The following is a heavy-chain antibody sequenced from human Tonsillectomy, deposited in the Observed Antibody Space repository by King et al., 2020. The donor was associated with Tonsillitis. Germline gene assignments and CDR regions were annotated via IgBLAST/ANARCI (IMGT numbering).Heavy chain of an antibody. Sequence: QLVQSGAEVKKPGASVKVSCKASGFTFSNYAFSWVRQAPGQGLEWMGWISAYNGNTNYAQKLQGRVTMTTDTSTSTAYMELRSLKSDDTAIYYCARDGDTNYYYYGMDVWGQGTTVTVSS. D-gene: IGHD2-21*01. J-gene: IGHJ6*02. CDR2: ISAYNGNT. V-gene: IGHV1-18*04. CDR1: GFTFSNYA. CDR3: ARDGDTNYYYYGMDV.